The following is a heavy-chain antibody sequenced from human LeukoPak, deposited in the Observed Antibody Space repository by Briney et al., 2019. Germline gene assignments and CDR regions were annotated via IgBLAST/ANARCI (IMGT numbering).Heavy chain of an antibody. CDR2: ISGTSRTI. J-gene: IGHJ3*02. Sequence: GGSLRLSCAAYGFTFNTYSLNWVRQAPGKGLEWVSYISGTSRTIYYTDSVKGRFTISRDNAKNSVYLQVNSLRVEDTAVYYCATDYSSSSGRAFDIWGQGTMVTVSS. CDR3: ATDYSSSSGRAFDI. D-gene: IGHD6-6*01. CDR1: GFTFNTYS. V-gene: IGHV3-48*01.